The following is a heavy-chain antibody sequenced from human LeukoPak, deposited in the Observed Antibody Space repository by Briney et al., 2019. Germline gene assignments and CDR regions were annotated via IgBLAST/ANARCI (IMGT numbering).Heavy chain of an antibody. Sequence: GGSLRLSCAASGFTFSSYAMSWVRQAPGKGLEWVSAISSSGGSTYYADSVKGRFTISRDNSKNTLYLQMNSLRADDTAVYYCAKLLNDYGDYYFDYWGQGTLVTVSS. CDR1: GFTFSSYA. D-gene: IGHD4-17*01. CDR2: ISSSGGST. J-gene: IGHJ4*02. V-gene: IGHV3-23*01. CDR3: AKLLNDYGDYYFDY.